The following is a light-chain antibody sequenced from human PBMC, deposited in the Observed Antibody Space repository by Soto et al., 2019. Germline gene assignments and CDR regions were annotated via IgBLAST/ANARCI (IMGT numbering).Light chain of an antibody. CDR2: GNT. Sequence: QSVLTQPPPVSGAPGKRVTISCTGSSSNIGSTYDVQWYQQLPGTAPKLLIHGNTDRPSGVPDRFSGSKSGTSASLAITGLQADDEADYYCQSYDDSLSVHYVFGTGTKVTVL. CDR3: QSYDDSLSVHYV. J-gene: IGLJ1*01. V-gene: IGLV1-40*01. CDR1: SSNIGSTYD.